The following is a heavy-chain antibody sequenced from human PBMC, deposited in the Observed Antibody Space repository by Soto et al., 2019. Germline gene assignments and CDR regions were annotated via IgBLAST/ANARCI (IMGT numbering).Heavy chain of an antibody. V-gene: IGHV1-24*01. CDR1: GYTLTELS. J-gene: IGHJ3*02. CDR2: FDPEDGET. CDR3: ATDGDYGDVLAFYI. Sequence: ASVKVSCKVSGYTLTELSMHWVRQAPGKGLEWMGGFDPEDGETIYAQKFQGRVTMTEDTSTDTAYMELSSLRSEDTAVYYCATDGDYGDVLAFYIWGQGTMVTVSS. D-gene: IGHD4-17*01.